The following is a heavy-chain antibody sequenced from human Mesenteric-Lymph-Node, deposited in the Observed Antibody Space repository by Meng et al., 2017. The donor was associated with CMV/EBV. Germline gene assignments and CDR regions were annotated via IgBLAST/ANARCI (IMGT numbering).Heavy chain of an antibody. CDR1: GFTFSSYA. CDR3: AKVRGPLAY. Sequence: GESLKISCAASGFTFSSYAMSWVRQAPGKGLEWVSAISGSGGSTYYADSVKGRFTISRDNSKNALYLQMNSLRAEDTAVYYCAKVRGPLAYWGQGTLVTVSS. D-gene: IGHD6-13*01. CDR2: ISGSGGST. J-gene: IGHJ4*02. V-gene: IGHV3-23*01.